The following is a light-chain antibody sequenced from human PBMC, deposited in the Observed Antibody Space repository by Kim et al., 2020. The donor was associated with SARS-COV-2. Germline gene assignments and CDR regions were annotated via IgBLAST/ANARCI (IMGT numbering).Light chain of an antibody. V-gene: IGKV1-27*01. CDR1: QNIANS. J-gene: IGKJ1*01. CDR3: QKYNSAPWT. Sequence: SSIGDRVTITCRASQNIANSLAWYQQKPGKVPQVLIYAASTLQSGVPSRFSGSGSGTEFTLTIDSLQTEDVATYYCQKYNSAPWTFGPGTKVDIK. CDR2: AAS.